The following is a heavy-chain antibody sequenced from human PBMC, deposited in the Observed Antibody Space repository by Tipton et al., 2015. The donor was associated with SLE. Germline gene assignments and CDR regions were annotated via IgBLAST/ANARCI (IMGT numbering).Heavy chain of an antibody. CDR3: ARVTEAAYCGGDCYAFDY. Sequence: TLSLTCTVSGGSISSYYWSWIRQPPGKGLEWIGYIYYSGSTNQNPSLKSRVTISVDTSKNQFSLKLSSVTAADTAVYYCARVTEAAYCGGDCYAFDYWGQGTLVTVFS. D-gene: IGHD2-21*02. V-gene: IGHV4-59*01. CDR2: IYYSGST. J-gene: IGHJ4*02. CDR1: GGSISSYY.